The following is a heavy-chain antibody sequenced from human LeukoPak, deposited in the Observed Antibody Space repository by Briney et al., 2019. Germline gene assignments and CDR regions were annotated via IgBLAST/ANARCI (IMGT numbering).Heavy chain of an antibody. V-gene: IGHV3-23*01. J-gene: IGHJ4*02. CDR2: VRGSDSRT. Sequence: GGSLSLSCAASGFTFSTYAMSWVRQAPGRGLEWVSGVRGSDSRTDYADSVKDRFTISRDNAKKSLYLQMNSLRDEDTAVYYCARVGGATAVTMYFEYWGQGTLVTVTS. CDR3: ARVGGATAVTMYFEY. D-gene: IGHD1-26*01. CDR1: GFTFSTYA.